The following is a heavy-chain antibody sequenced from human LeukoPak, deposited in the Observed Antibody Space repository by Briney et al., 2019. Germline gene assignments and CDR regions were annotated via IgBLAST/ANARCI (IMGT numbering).Heavy chain of an antibody. D-gene: IGHD2-15*01. J-gene: IGHJ4*02. CDR3: ASELGYCSGGSCYGDY. V-gene: IGHV3-11*01. Sequence: AGGSLRLSCAASGFTFSDYYMSWIRQAPGKGLEWVSYISSSGSTIYYADSVKGQFTISRDNAKNSLYLQMNSLRAEDTAVYYCASELGYCSGGSCYGDYWGQGPLVTVSS. CDR2: ISSSGSTI. CDR1: GFTFSDYY.